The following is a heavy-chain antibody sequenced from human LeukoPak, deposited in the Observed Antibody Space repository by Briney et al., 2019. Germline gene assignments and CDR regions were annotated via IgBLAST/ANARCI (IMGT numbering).Heavy chain of an antibody. J-gene: IGHJ5*02. Sequence: PGGSLRPSVAASGFTFNKPEMNWARQAPGKGLEWISYISSTGRTIYYADSVRGRFTISRDNANNALYLQMNSLRAADTAVYYCTRERVAAAVHSSNWSDRWGQGTLVTVSS. CDR3: TRERVAAAVHSSNWSDR. CDR1: GFTFNKPE. V-gene: IGHV3-48*03. CDR2: ISSTGRTI. D-gene: IGHD6-13*01.